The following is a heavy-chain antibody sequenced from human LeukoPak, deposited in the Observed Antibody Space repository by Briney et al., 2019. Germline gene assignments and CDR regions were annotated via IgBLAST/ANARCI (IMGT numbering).Heavy chain of an antibody. CDR3: ASIWYDLNSAFHFDS. Sequence: SETLSLTCTVSGGSISSYYWSWIRQPAGKGLEWIGRIYTSGSTNYNASLKSRVSMSVDTSKNQFSLKLSSVTAADTAVYYCASIWYDLNSAFHFDSWGQGLLVTVSS. D-gene: IGHD1-20*01. V-gene: IGHV4-4*07. CDR1: GGSISSYY. CDR2: IYTSGST. J-gene: IGHJ4*02.